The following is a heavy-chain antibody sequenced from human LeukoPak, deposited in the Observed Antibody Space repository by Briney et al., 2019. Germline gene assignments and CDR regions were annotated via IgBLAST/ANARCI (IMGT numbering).Heavy chain of an antibody. J-gene: IGHJ3*02. Sequence: SETLSLTCAVSGGSISSSNWWSWVSQPPGKGLEWIGEIYHSGSTNYNPSLKSRVTISVDKSKNQFSLKLRSVTDADTAVYYCARLNLGYCSGGRCRNDAFDIWGQGTMVTVSS. V-gene: IGHV4-4*02. CDR3: ARLNLGYCSGGRCRNDAFDI. D-gene: IGHD2-15*01. CDR2: IYHSGST. CDR1: GGSISSSNW.